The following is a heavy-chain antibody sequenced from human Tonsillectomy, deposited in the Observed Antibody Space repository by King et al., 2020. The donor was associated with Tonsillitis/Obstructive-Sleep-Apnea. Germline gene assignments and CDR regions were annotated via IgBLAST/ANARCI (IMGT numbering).Heavy chain of an antibody. V-gene: IGHV3-48*03. Sequence: DVQLVESGGGLVQPGGSLRLSCAASGFFFSSYEMSWVRQAPGKGLEWVSYISDSGSTIYYADSVKGRFTISRDNAKNSLYLQMNSLRAEDTAVYYCTRGPKAYYYYYGIDVWGQGTTVTVSS. J-gene: IGHJ6*02. CDR2: ISDSGSTI. CDR3: TRGPKAYYYYYGIDV. CDR1: GFFFSSYE.